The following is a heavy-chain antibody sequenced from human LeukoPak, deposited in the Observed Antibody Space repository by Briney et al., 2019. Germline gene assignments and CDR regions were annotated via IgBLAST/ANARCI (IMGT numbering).Heavy chain of an antibody. D-gene: IGHD6-13*01. CDR1: GGSISTYY. Sequence: PSETLSLTCTVSGGSISTYYWSWIRQPPGEGLEWIGYIYYSGSTNYNPSLKSRVTISVDTSKNQFSLKLSSVTAADTAVYYCARVRRYSSRPDAFDIWGRGTMVTVSS. CDR2: IYYSGST. V-gene: IGHV4-59*01. J-gene: IGHJ3*02. CDR3: ARVRRYSSRPDAFDI.